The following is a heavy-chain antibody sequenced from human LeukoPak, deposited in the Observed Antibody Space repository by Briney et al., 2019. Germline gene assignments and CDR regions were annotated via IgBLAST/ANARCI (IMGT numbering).Heavy chain of an antibody. Sequence: SETLSLTCTVSGGSSSSYYWSWIRQPPGKGLEWIGYIYYRGGTNYNPSLESRVTISGDTSKNEFSLKLTSVTAADTAVYYCARGRLIVAPGVYYFGYWGQGTLVTVSS. CDR2: IYYRGGT. D-gene: IGHD5-12*01. J-gene: IGHJ4*02. V-gene: IGHV4-59*08. CDR1: GGSSSSYY. CDR3: ARGRLIVAPGVYYFGY.